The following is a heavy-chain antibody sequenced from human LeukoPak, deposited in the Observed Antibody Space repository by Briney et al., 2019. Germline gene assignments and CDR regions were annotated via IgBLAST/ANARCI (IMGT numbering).Heavy chain of an antibody. CDR3: ARHRRNSTYLTTVTSIDY. CDR2: IYYTGST. Sequence: SETLSLTCTVSSGPISSSSYYWGWIRQPPGKGLEWIGSIYYTGSTYYSPALKSRVTISVDTSKNHVALQLTSVSPADTAVYYCARHRRNSTYLTTVTSIDYWGQGTLVIVSS. D-gene: IGHD4-17*01. J-gene: IGHJ4*02. CDR1: SGPISSSSYY. V-gene: IGHV4-39*01.